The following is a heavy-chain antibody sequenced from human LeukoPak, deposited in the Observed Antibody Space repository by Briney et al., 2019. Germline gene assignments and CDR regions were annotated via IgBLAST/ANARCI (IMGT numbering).Heavy chain of an antibody. J-gene: IGHJ6*02. CDR1: GFTFSSYA. V-gene: IGHV3-23*01. D-gene: IGHD6-19*01. Sequence: TGGSLRLSCAASGFTFSSYAMSWVRQAPGKGLEWVSSISGSGNRTYYADSVKGRFTISRDNSKNTLYLQMNSLRAEDTAVYYCAGTSSGPERRGMDVWGQGTTVTVSS. CDR2: ISGSGNRT. CDR3: AGTSSGPERRGMDV.